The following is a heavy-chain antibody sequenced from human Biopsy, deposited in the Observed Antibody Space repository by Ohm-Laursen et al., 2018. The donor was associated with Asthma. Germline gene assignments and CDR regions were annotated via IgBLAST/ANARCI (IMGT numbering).Heavy chain of an antibody. D-gene: IGHD3-10*01. Sequence: ASVKVSCKTSGYTFNSAGITWVRQAPGQGLEWMGWISVYNGNTRVAQKLQDRVTMIIDTSTSTAYMELRSLRSDGTAVYFCARAVDYSHYYGIDVWGQGTTVTVS. CDR2: ISVYNGNT. J-gene: IGHJ6*02. CDR1: GYTFNSAG. V-gene: IGHV1-18*01. CDR3: ARAVDYSHYYGIDV.